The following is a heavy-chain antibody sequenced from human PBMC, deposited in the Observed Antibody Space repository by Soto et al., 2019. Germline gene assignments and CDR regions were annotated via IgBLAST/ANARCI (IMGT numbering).Heavy chain of an antibody. D-gene: IGHD3-10*01. CDR1: GGSVSSGSYY. Sequence: QVQLQESGPGLVKPSETLSLTCTVSGGSVSSGSYYWSWIRQPPGKGLEWIGYIYYSGSTNYNPSLKSRVTISVATSKNQFSLKLSSVTAADTAVYYCARVVRVRGVITGFDYWGQGTLVTVSS. V-gene: IGHV4-61*01. J-gene: IGHJ4*02. CDR2: IYYSGST. CDR3: ARVVRVRGVITGFDY.